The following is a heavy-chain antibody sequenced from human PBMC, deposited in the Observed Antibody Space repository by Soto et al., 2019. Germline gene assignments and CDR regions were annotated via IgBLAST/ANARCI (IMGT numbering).Heavy chain of an antibody. CDR3: VRQLPYADTLPWFDL. D-gene: IGHD4-17*01. V-gene: IGHV4-59*08. CDR1: GAPISTYY. Sequence: SETLSLTCTVSGAPISTYYWSWVRQSPGKGLEWIGYIYYTGATNYNPSLKSRVTISVDTSKNQFSMKLNSVTAADTAVYYCVRQLPYADTLPWFDLWGQGTLVTVFS. J-gene: IGHJ5*02. CDR2: IYYTGAT.